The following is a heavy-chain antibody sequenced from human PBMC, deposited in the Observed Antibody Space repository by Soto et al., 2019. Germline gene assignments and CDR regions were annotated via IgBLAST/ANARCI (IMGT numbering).Heavy chain of an antibody. D-gene: IGHD3-16*01. J-gene: IGHJ4*02. Sequence: GGSLGLCCAASGFTVSTKYVGWVRQAPGKGLEWVSVIYSGGSTFYADSVRGRFTISRDNSKNTVNLQMNSLRAEDTAVYYCARDPWAADYWGQGTLVTVSS. CDR1: GFTVSTKY. CDR2: IYSGGST. V-gene: IGHV3-66*01. CDR3: ARDPWAADY.